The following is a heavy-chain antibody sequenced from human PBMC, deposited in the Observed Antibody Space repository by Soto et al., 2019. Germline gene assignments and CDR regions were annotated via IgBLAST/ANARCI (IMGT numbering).Heavy chain of an antibody. CDR3: ARRISVAGAPFDY. Sequence: GESLKISCQGSGYSFPTYWIAWVRQMPGKGLEWMGIIYAADSDTRYSPSFQGQVTISADKSISTAYLQWSSLRASDTAVYYCARRISVAGAPFDYWGQGTLVTVS. D-gene: IGHD6-13*01. J-gene: IGHJ4*02. CDR2: IYAADSDT. V-gene: IGHV5-51*01. CDR1: GYSFPTYW.